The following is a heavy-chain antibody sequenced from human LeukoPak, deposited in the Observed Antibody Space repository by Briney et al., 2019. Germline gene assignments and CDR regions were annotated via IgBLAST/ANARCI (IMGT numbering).Heavy chain of an antibody. Sequence: AGGSLRLSCAASGFSFSDSWMTWVRQAPRKGLEWVANIEQYGSEKNYVDSVKGRFTISRDNAKNSLYLQMNILRAEDTAVYYCARGHGWFDPWGQGTLVTVFS. CDR3: ARGHGWFDP. J-gene: IGHJ5*02. CDR2: IEQYGSEK. V-gene: IGHV3-7*05. CDR1: GFSFSDSW.